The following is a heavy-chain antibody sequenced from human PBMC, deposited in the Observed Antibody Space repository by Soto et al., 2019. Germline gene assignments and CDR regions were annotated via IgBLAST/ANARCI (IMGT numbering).Heavy chain of an antibody. V-gene: IGHV3-30-3*01. CDR2: ISYDGSNK. D-gene: IGHD1-26*01. J-gene: IGHJ4*02. CDR3: ARGAATLDY. Sequence: QVQLVESGGGVVQPGRSLRLSCAASGFTFSSYAMHWVRQAPGKGLEWVAVISYDGSNKYYADSVKGRFTISRDNSKNTLYLRMNSLRAEDTAVYYCARGAATLDYWGQGTLVIVSS. CDR1: GFTFSSYA.